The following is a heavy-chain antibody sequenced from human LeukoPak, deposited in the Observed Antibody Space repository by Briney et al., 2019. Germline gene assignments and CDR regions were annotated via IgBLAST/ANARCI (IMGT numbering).Heavy chain of an antibody. CDR1: GGSLSDYH. Sequence: PSETLSLTCAVYGGSLSDYHWSWIRQPPGKGLEWIGEINHSGSTNYNPSLKSRVTISVDTSKNQFSLKLSSVTAADTAVYYCARWSSNYYDTSGRRFDPWGQGTLVTVSS. V-gene: IGHV4-34*01. J-gene: IGHJ5*02. CDR3: ARWSSNYYDTSGRRFDP. CDR2: INHSGST. D-gene: IGHD3-22*01.